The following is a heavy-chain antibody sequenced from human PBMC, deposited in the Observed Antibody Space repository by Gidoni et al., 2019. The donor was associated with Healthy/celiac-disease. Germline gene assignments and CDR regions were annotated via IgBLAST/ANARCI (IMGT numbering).Heavy chain of an antibody. D-gene: IGHD1-26*01. CDR1: GGSISSGDYY. CDR2: IYSSGST. Sequence: QVQLQESGPGLVKPSQTLSLTCTVSGGSISSGDYYWSWFRQPPGKGLEWIGYIYSSGSTYYNPSRKSRVTISVDTSKNQFSLKLSSVTAADTAVYYCARGVGANFLDYYYGMDVWGQGTTVTVSS. J-gene: IGHJ6*02. V-gene: IGHV4-30-4*01. CDR3: ARGVGANFLDYYYGMDV.